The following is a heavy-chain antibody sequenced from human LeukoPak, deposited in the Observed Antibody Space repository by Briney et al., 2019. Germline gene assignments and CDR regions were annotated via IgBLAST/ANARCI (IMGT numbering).Heavy chain of an antibody. CDR3: AKDHVTWGNRYFDH. CDR1: GFTFSTYG. Sequence: GGSLRLSCAASGFTFSTYGMHWVRQAPGKGLEWVAFIGHDATKIYYADSVQGRFTISRDNSKNTLYLEMNSLSGEDAALYYCAKDHVTWGNRYFDHWGQGTLGTVSS. D-gene: IGHD3-16*01. V-gene: IGHV3-30*02. CDR2: IGHDATKI. J-gene: IGHJ4*02.